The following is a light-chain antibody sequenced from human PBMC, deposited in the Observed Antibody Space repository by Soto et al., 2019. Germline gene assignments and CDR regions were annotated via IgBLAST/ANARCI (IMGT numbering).Light chain of an antibody. CDR1: QSISSW. Sequence: DIQMTQSPSTLSASVGDRVTITCRASQSISSWLAWYQQKPGKAPKLLIYKASSLESGVPSRFSGSGSGTEFNLTISRLQPDDFATYYCQQYNSYSTFGQGTKVEIK. V-gene: IGKV1-5*03. CDR3: QQYNSYST. J-gene: IGKJ1*01. CDR2: KAS.